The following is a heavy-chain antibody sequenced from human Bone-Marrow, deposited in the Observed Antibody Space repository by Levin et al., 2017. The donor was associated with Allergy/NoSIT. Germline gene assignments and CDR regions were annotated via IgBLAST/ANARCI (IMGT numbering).Heavy chain of an antibody. CDR1: GFTFGDYA. CDR3: TREGVVPAAIGSYQYGMDV. CDR2: IRSKAYGGTT. V-gene: IGHV3-49*04. Sequence: GGSLRLSCTASGFTFGDYAMSWVRQAPGKGLEWVGFIRSKAYGGTTEYAASVKGRFTISRDDSKSIAYLQMNSLKTEDTAVYYCTREGVVPAAIGSYQYGMDVWGQGTTVTVSS. D-gene: IGHD2-2*01. J-gene: IGHJ6*02.